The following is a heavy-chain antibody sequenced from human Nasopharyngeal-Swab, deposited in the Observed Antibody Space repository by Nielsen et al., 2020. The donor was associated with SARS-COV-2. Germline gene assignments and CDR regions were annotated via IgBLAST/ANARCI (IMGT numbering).Heavy chain of an antibody. V-gene: IGHV4-39*01. CDR2: IYYSGST. J-gene: IGHJ4*02. CDR3: ARWKGIAAAWDY. D-gene: IGHD6-13*01. Sequence: WIRQPPGKGLEWIGSIYYSGSTKENQAIKSRVTISVDTSKNQFSLKLSSVTAADTAVYYCARWKGIAAAWDYWGQGTLVTVSS.